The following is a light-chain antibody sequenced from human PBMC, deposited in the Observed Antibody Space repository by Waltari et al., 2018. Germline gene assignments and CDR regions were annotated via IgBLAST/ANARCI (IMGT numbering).Light chain of an antibody. CDR1: SGSIGSNY. CDR3: QSSDNTPQVI. Sequence: NFLLTQPHPVSESPGKTITISCTRSSGSIGSNYVQWYQQRPGSAPITLIYEDNQRPSGVPDRFSGSIDSSSNSASLTIAGLKTEDEADYYCQSSDNTPQVIFGGGTKLAVL. J-gene: IGLJ2*01. V-gene: IGLV6-57*04. CDR2: EDN.